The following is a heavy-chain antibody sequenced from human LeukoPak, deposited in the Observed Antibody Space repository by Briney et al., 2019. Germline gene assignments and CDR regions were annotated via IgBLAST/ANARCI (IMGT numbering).Heavy chain of an antibody. V-gene: IGHV1-2*02. CDR3: AKNPYEYYFDY. CDR1: GYTFTGYY. Sequence: ASVKVSCKASGYTFTGYYMHWERQAPGQGLGWMGWINPNSGDTNYAQKFQGRVTMTRDTSIRTAYMELSGLRSDDTAVYYCAKNPYEYYFDYWGQGTLVTVSS. J-gene: IGHJ4*02. D-gene: IGHD5-12*01. CDR2: INPNSGDT.